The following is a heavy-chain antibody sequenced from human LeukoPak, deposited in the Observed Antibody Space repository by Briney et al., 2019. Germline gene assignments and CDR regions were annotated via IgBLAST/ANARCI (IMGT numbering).Heavy chain of an antibody. V-gene: IGHV4-59*01. Sequence: SETLSLTCTVSGGSISSYYWSWIRQPPGKGLEWIGYIYYSGSTNYNPSLKSRVTISVDTSKNQFSLKASSVTAADTAVYYCVRAVAATRIDFWGQGTLVTVSS. CDR3: VRAVAATRIDF. J-gene: IGHJ4*02. CDR2: IYYSGST. CDR1: GGSISSYY. D-gene: IGHD6-19*01.